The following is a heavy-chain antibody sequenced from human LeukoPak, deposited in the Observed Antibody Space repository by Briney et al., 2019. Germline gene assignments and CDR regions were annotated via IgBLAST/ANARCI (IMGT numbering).Heavy chain of an antibody. Sequence: GGSLRLSCAASGFTFSSYSMNWVRQAPGKGLEWVSSISSSSSYIYYADSVKGRFTISRDNAKNSLYLQMNSLRAEDTAVYYCARVRIAAAASYYFDYWGQGTLVTVSS. D-gene: IGHD6-13*01. J-gene: IGHJ4*02. V-gene: IGHV3-21*01. CDR3: ARVRIAAAASYYFDY. CDR1: GFTFSSYS. CDR2: ISSSSSYI.